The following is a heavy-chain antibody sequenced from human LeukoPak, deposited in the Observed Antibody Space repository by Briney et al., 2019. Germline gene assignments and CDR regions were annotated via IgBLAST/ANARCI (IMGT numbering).Heavy chain of an antibody. CDR2: IFHSGST. Sequence: SGTLSLTCAVSGGSISSSYWWSWVRQPPGKGLEWVGEIFHSGSTNYNPSLKSRVTISVDTSKNQFSLKLSSVTAADTAVYYCARDLSIVVVVAAIPDLFDYWGQGTLVTVSS. J-gene: IGHJ4*02. CDR3: ARDLSIVVVVAAIPDLFDY. V-gene: IGHV4-4*02. CDR1: GGSISSSYW. D-gene: IGHD2-15*01.